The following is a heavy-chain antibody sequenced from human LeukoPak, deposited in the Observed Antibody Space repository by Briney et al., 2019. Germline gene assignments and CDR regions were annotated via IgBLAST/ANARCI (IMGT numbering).Heavy chain of an antibody. CDR1: GFTFTSFA. CDR2: ISVSGGST. V-gene: IGHV3-23*01. D-gene: IGHD2-15*01. J-gene: IGHJ4*02. Sequence: GGSWRPSRPPSGFTFTSFARGWVRQAPGRGLGWASAISVSGGSTYYADSVKGRFTISRDNSKNTLYLQMNSLRAEDTAVYYCAGNCSGGSCWDYWGQGTLVTVSS. CDR3: AGNCSGGSCWDY.